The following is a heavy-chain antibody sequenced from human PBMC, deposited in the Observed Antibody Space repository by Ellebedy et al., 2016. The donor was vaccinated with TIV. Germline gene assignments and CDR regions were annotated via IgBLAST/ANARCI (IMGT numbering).Heavy chain of an antibody. CDR3: AGDPGYYYYGMDV. J-gene: IGHJ6*02. CDR1: GFTFSSYS. CDR2: IKEDGSEK. V-gene: IGHV3-7*01. Sequence: GESLKISCAASGFTFSSYSLNWVRQAPGKGLEWVANIKEDGSEKYYVDSVKGRFTISRDNAKNSLYLQMNSLRAEDTAVYYCAGDPGYYYYGMDVWGQGTMVTVSS.